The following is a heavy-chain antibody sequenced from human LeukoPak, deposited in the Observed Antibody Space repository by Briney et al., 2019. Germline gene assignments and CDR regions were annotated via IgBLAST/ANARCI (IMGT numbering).Heavy chain of an antibody. Sequence: GASVKVSCKAFGYTFTSNYMHWVRQAPGQGPEWMGVISPSGGSTTYAQKFQGRVTLTRDMSTSTDYLELSSLRSEDTAVYYCARDPSKTTVTTAGASYYMDVWGKGTTVTVSS. V-gene: IGHV1-46*01. D-gene: IGHD4-17*01. CDR1: GYTFTSNY. CDR2: ISPSGGST. CDR3: ARDPSKTTVTTAGASYYMDV. J-gene: IGHJ6*03.